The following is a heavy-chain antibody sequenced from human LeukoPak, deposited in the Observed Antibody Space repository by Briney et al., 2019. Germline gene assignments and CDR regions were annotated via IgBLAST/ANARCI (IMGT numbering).Heavy chain of an antibody. Sequence: SETLSLTCTVSGYSISSGYYWGWIRHPPGKGLEWIGSIYHSGSTYYNPSLKSRVTISVDTSKNQFSLKLSYVTAADAAVYYCAREYERYSSSSNWFDPWGQGTLVTVSS. D-gene: IGHD6-13*01. CDR2: IYHSGST. CDR3: AREYERYSSSSNWFDP. CDR1: GYSISSGYY. V-gene: IGHV4-38-2*02. J-gene: IGHJ5*02.